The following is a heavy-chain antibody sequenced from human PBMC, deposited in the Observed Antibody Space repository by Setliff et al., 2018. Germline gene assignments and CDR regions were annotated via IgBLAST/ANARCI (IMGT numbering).Heavy chain of an antibody. D-gene: IGHD6-19*01. Sequence: ASVKVSCKASGYIFTRYRITWVRQSPGQGLEWMGWISTRNDDTGYAQKFQGRVTVTTDTPTSTGYLELWSLTSDDTAVYYCARSPPNRGSGSGWYGDFWGQGTLVTVSS. CDR1: GYIFTRYR. CDR3: ARSPPNRGSGSGWYGDF. V-gene: IGHV1-18*01. J-gene: IGHJ4*02. CDR2: ISTRNDDT.